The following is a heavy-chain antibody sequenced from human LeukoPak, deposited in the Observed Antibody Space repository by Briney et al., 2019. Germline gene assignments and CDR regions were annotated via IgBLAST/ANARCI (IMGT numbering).Heavy chain of an antibody. CDR2: IYYSGST. CDR3: ARDERVWSGYSYYYYGMDV. Sequence: SETLSLTCAVYGGSLSGYYWSWIRQPPGKGLEWIGYIYYSGSTNYNPSLKSRVTISVDTSKNQFSLKLSSVTAADTAVYYCARDERVWSGYSYYYYGMDVWGQGTTVTVSS. J-gene: IGHJ6*02. D-gene: IGHD3-3*01. CDR1: GGSLSGYY. V-gene: IGHV4-59*01.